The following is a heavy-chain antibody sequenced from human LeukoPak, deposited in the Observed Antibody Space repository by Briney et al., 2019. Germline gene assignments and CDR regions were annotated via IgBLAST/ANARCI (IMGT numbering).Heavy chain of an antibody. J-gene: IGHJ4*02. V-gene: IGHV1-24*01. CDR3: EPAASYDILTGYRHYFDY. CDR1: GYTLTELS. D-gene: IGHD3-9*01. Sequence: ASVKVSCKVSGYTLTELSMHWVRQAPGKGLDWMGRFDPEDGETIYAQRFQGGVTMTQDTSTNTAYMELSSLRSEDTGVFFCEPAASYDILTGYRHYFDYWGQGTLVTVSS. CDR2: FDPEDGET.